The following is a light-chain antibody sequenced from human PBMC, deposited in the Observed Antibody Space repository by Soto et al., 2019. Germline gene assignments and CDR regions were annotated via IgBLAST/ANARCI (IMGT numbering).Light chain of an antibody. Sequence: DIQMTQSPSTLSGSVGDRVTITCRASQTISSWLAWYQQKPGKAPKFLIYASSSLQSGVPSRFRGSGSGTDFTLTISSLQPEDFATYYCQQSYSTPTINFGQGTRLEIK. V-gene: IGKV1-39*01. CDR2: ASS. J-gene: IGKJ5*01. CDR3: QQSYSTPTIN. CDR1: QTISSW.